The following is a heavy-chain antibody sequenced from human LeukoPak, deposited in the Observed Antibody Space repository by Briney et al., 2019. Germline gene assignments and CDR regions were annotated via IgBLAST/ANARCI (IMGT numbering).Heavy chain of an antibody. V-gene: IGHV3-23*01. Sequence: GGSLRLSCAASGFTFSSYTMSWVRQAPGKGLEWVSGISGGGGSTNYADSVKGRITISRDNSKNTLYLQMNSLKAEDTAVYYCAKEGEGHITMKALLTRDLDYWGQGTLVTVSS. CDR2: ISGGGGST. CDR3: AKEGEGHITMKALLTRDLDY. CDR1: GFTFSSYT. D-gene: IGHD3-22*01. J-gene: IGHJ4*02.